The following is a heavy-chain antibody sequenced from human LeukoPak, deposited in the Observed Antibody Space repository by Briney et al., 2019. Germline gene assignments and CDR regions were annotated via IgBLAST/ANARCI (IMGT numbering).Heavy chain of an antibody. V-gene: IGHV3-23*01. Sequence: PGGTLSLTCVVSGFIFSSYGMSWVRRGPEKGLEGVSSITAGGGSTYYAESVKGRFTISRDNSKNTLYLQMNSLRAEDTAIYYWVKGRYCGGTSCSDFDCWGQGTLVTFSS. CDR2: ITAGGGST. J-gene: IGHJ4*02. CDR3: VKGRYCGGTSCSDFDC. D-gene: IGHD2-2*01. CDR1: GFIFSSYG.